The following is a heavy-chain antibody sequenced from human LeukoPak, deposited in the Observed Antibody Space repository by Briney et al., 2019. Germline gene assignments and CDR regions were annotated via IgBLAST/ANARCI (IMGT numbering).Heavy chain of an antibody. Sequence: PGGSLRLSCAASGFTFSDYYMSWIRQAPGKGLEWVSYISSSGSTIYYADSVKGRFTISRDNAKNSLYLQMNSPRAEDTAVYYCAREPPLTSGYSYGYGGYWGQGTLVTVSS. D-gene: IGHD5-18*01. CDR3: AREPPLTSGYSYGYGGY. V-gene: IGHV3-11*01. CDR1: GFTFSDYY. CDR2: ISSSGSTI. J-gene: IGHJ4*02.